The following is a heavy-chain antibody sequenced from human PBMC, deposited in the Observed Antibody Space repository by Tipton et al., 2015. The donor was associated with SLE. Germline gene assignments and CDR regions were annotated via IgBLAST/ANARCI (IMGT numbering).Heavy chain of an antibody. V-gene: IGHV4-59*01. D-gene: IGHD3-3*01. CDR3: ARAPTIFGVVTSFVS. J-gene: IGHJ4*02. Sequence: TLSLTCTVSGGSISSYYWSWIRQPPGKGLEWIGYIYYSGSTNYNPSLKSRVTISVDTSKNQFSLKLSSGTAADTAVYYCARAPTIFGVVTSFVSWGQGTLVTVSS. CDR1: GGSISSYY. CDR2: IYYSGST.